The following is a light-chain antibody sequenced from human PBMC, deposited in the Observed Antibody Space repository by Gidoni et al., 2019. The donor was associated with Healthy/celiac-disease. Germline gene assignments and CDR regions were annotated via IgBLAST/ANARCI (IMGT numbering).Light chain of an antibody. CDR1: SSDVGGYNY. CDR2: EVS. Sequence: QSALTQPASVSGSPGQSITSSCTGTSSDVGGYNYVSWYQQHPGKAPKLMIYEVSNRPSGVSTRFSGSKSGNTASLTISGLQAEDEADYYCSSYASSSTLEFGGGTKVTVL. V-gene: IGLV2-14*01. CDR3: SSYASSSTLE. J-gene: IGLJ3*02.